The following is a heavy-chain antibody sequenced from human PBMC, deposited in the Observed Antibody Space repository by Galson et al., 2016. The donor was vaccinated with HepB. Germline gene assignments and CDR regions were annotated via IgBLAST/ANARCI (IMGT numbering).Heavy chain of an antibody. CDR3: VREAHGYSGF. J-gene: IGHJ4*02. Sequence: SVKVSCKASGYSFTTYFIYWVRQAPGQGLEWMGWINPKNGATRHAQKFEDRVTMSRDTSTATVYMELTSVTSDDTAVFYCVREAHGYSGFWGQGTLVTVSS. V-gene: IGHV1-2*02. CDR1: GYSFTTYF. CDR2: INPKNGAT. D-gene: IGHD5-12*01.